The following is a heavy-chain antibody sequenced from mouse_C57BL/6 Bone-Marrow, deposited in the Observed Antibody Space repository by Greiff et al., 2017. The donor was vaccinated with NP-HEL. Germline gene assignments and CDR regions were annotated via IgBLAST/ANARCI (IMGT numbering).Heavy chain of an antibody. CDR1: GFTFNTYA. D-gene: IGHD1-1*01. Sequence: DVKLQESGGGLVQPKGSLKLSCAASGFTFNTYAMHWVRQAPGKGLEWVARIRSKSSNYATYYADSVKDRFTISRDDSQSMLYLQMNNLKTEDTAMYYCVGEGGYYYGSSWYFDVWGTGTTVTVSS. J-gene: IGHJ1*03. CDR2: IRSKSSNYAT. CDR3: VGEGGYYYGSSWYFDV. V-gene: IGHV10-3*01.